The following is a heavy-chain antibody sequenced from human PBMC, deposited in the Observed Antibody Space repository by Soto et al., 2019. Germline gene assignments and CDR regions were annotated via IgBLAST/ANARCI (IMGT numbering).Heavy chain of an antibody. CDR1: GLSLTRGGAG. CDR2: IYWNDEQ. CDR3: AHRLPGPSGYDV. Sequence: XGPKLVNRTQALTLTCPFSGLSLTRGGAGVGWLRQPPGEALEWLALIYWNDEQYYNPSLRNRLTITRDTSKNQVVLTMTNMDPVDTATYYCAHRLPGPSGYDVWGQGTTGTVAS. D-gene: IGHD6-13*01. V-gene: IGHV2-5*01. J-gene: IGHJ6*02.